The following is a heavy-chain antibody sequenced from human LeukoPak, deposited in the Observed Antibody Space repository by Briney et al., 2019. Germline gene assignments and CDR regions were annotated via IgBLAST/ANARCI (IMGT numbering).Heavy chain of an antibody. CDR3: ARDDYGGKLDI. V-gene: IGHV3-33*01. J-gene: IGHJ3*02. D-gene: IGHD4-23*01. CDR1: GFTFSNYD. CDR2: IWYDGSNK. Sequence: AGGSLRLSCAASGFTFSNYDMHWVRQAPGKGLEWVAVIWYDGSNKYYADSVKGRFTISRDNSKNTLYLRMNSLRAEDTAVYYCARDDYGGKLDIWGQGTVVTVSS.